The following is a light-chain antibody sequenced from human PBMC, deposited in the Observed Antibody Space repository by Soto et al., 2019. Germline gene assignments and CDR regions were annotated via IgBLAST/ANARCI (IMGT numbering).Light chain of an antibody. J-gene: IGLJ1*01. CDR2: DVT. Sequence: SVLTQPRSVSGSPGQSVTIACTGTSSDVGRYDYVSWYQQHPGEAPKLVVYDVTKRPSGVPDRFSGSKSGNTASLTISGLQAEDEADYYCCSYAGIYSYVFGTGTKLTVL. CDR1: SSDVGRYDY. CDR3: CSYAGIYSYV. V-gene: IGLV2-11*01.